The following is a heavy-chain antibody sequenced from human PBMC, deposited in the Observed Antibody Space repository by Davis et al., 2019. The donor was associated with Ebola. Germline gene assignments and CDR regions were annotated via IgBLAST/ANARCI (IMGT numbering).Heavy chain of an antibody. CDR1: GFSFRSAW. CDR2: IKTKSEGETK. Sequence: PGGSLRLSCAVSGFSFRSAWMNWVRQAPGKGLEWVGRIKTKSEGETKDYAAPVRGRFTISRDDSENTLSLQMSSLKPEDTAVYYCTTLTMTFVHVEWWGQGSLVTVSS. D-gene: IGHD3-22*01. J-gene: IGHJ4*02. V-gene: IGHV3-15*01. CDR3: TTLTMTFVHVEW.